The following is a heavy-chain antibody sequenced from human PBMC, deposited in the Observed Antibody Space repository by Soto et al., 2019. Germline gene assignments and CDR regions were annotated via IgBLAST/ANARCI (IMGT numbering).Heavy chain of an antibody. Sequence: GSGPTLVNPTQTLTLTCTFSGFSLSTSGVGVGWIRQTPGKALEWLALFYWNDDKRYSPSLRTRLTITKDTSKNQVVLTMTNMDPVDTATYYCASRLHGGVSGEGYFDYWGQGTLVTVSS. CDR1: GFSLSTSGVG. CDR3: ASRLHGGVSGEGYFDY. J-gene: IGHJ4*02. V-gene: IGHV2-5*01. D-gene: IGHD2-8*02. CDR2: FYWNDDK.